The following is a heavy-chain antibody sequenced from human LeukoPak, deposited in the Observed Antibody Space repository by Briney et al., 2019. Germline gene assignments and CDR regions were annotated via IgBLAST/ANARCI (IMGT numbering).Heavy chain of an antibody. Sequence: GGSMSLAWAAYGFTFSSYSMNWVSHPHGRGRGWASSIISIGSYIYYADSVKGRVTISRDNAKNSLYLQMNSLRAEDTAVYYCARESQTHSSWYLGYYYYYMDVWGKGTTITVSS. V-gene: IGHV3-21*01. D-gene: IGHD6-13*01. CDR2: IISIGSYI. CDR3: ARESQTHSSWYLGYYYYYMDV. CDR1: GFTFSSYS. J-gene: IGHJ6*03.